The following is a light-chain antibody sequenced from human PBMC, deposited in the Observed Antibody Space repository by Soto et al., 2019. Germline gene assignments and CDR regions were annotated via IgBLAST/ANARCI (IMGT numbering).Light chain of an antibody. CDR1: QGISSY. Sequence: AIRMTQSPSSFSASTGDRVTITCRASQGISSYLAWYQQKPRKAPKLLIYAASTLQSGDPSRFSGSGSGTDFTLIISCLQSEDFATYYCQQYYSYPFTFGPGTKVDIK. V-gene: IGKV1-8*01. CDR2: AAS. J-gene: IGKJ3*01. CDR3: QQYYSYPFT.